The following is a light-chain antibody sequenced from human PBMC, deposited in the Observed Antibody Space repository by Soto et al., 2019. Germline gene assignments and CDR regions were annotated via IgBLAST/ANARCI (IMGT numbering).Light chain of an antibody. CDR2: STN. CDR1: SSNIGRNT. Sequence: QSVLTQPPSASGTPGQRVTISCSGSSSNIGRNTVNWYQQLPGTAPKLLMYSTNQRPSGVPDRFSGSKSGTSASLAISGLQSEDEADYYCAAWDDSLSGWVFGGGTKLTVL. CDR3: AAWDDSLSGWV. V-gene: IGLV1-44*01. J-gene: IGLJ3*02.